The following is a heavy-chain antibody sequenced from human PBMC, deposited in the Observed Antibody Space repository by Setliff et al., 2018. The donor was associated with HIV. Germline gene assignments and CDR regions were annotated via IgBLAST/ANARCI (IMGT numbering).Heavy chain of an antibody. CDR1: GFTFSIYW. J-gene: IGHJ3*02. D-gene: IGHD6-19*01. CDR2: MNSDGSRT. V-gene: IGHV3-74*03. Sequence: GGSLRLSCAASGFTFSIYWMHWVRQLPGKGLVWVSSMNSDGSRTTYADSVKGRFTISRDNAKKMLYVQMNSLRAEDTAVYYCARPMEIGRHPVAGQRDAFDIWGQGTMVTVS. CDR3: ARPMEIGRHPVAGQRDAFDI.